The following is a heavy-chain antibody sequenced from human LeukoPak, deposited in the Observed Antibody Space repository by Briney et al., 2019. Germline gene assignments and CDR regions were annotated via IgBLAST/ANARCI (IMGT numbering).Heavy chain of an antibody. Sequence: GGSLRLSCAASGFTFSSYAMSWVRQAPGKGLEWVSAISGSGGSTYYADSVKGRFTISRDNSKNTLYLQMNSLRAEDTAVYYCANCSGTGDYYYYYGMDVWGQGTTVTVSS. CDR1: GFTFSSYA. V-gene: IGHV3-23*01. CDR2: ISGSGGST. J-gene: IGHJ6*02. D-gene: IGHD2-15*01. CDR3: ANCSGTGDYYYYYGMDV.